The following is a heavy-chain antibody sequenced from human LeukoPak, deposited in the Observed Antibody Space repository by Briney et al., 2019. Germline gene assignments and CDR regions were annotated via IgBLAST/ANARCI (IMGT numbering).Heavy chain of an antibody. CDR2: INPSGGST. CDR1: GYTFTSYY. D-gene: IGHD5-24*01. CDR3: ARDGWSEMGTILREVVSDY. V-gene: IGHV1-46*01. Sequence: ASVKVSCKASGYTFTSYYMHWVRQAPGQGLEWMGIINPSGGSTSYAQKFQGRVTMTRDTSTSTLYMELSSLRPEDTAVYYCARDGWSEMGTILREVVSDYWSQGTLVTVSS. J-gene: IGHJ4*02.